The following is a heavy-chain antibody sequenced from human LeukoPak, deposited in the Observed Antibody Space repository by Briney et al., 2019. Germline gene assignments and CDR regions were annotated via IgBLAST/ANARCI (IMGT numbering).Heavy chain of an antibody. D-gene: IGHD1-26*01. CDR1: GDSISGYH. CDR2: IYYSGST. J-gene: IGHJ4*02. CDR3: ARGGSYFGY. Sequence: PSETLSLTCTVSGDSISGYHWSWIRQPPEKGLEWIGNIYYSGSTNYNPSLKSRLSISLDMSKHQFSLKVSSVTAADMAVYYCARGGSYFGYWGQGTLVTVSS. V-gene: IGHV4-59*01.